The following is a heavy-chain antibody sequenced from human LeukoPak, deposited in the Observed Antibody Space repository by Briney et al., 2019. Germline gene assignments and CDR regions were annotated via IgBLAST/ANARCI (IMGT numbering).Heavy chain of an antibody. CDR1: GFTFSSYA. Sequence: QPGGSLRLSCAASGFTFSSYAMHWVRQAPGKGLEWVAVISYDGSNKYYADSVKGRLTISRDNSKNTLYLQMNSLRAEDTAVYYCARDFGTRDYGDFPSYWGQGTLVTVSS. D-gene: IGHD4-17*01. V-gene: IGHV3-30-3*01. J-gene: IGHJ4*02. CDR2: ISYDGSNK. CDR3: ARDFGTRDYGDFPSY.